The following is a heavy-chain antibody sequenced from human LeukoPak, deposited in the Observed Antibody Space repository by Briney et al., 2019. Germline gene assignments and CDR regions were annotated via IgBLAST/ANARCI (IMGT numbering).Heavy chain of an antibody. D-gene: IGHD1-26*01. CDR3: ARVLKKGWELHHPFDY. CDR2: ISAYNGNT. J-gene: IGHJ4*02. CDR1: GYTFTSYG. Sequence: ASVKVSFKASGYTFTSYGISWVRQAPGQGLEWMEWISAYNGNTNYSQKLQGRVTMTTDTSTSTAYMELRSLRSDDTAVYYCARVLKKGWELHHPFDYWGQGTLVTVSS. V-gene: IGHV1-18*01.